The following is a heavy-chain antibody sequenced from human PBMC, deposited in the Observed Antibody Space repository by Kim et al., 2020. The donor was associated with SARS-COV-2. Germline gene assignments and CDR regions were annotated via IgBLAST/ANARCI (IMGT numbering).Heavy chain of an antibody. Sequence: SVKVSCKASGGTFSSYAISWVRQAPGQGLEWMGGIIPIFGTANYAQKFQGRVTITADESTSTAYMELSSLRSEDTAVYYCARVEPLMDIVVVPAAIVGAFDIWGQGTMVTVSS. CDR3: ARVEPLMDIVVVPAAIVGAFDI. D-gene: IGHD2-2*03. CDR2: IIPIFGTA. J-gene: IGHJ3*02. V-gene: IGHV1-69*13. CDR1: GGTFSSYA.